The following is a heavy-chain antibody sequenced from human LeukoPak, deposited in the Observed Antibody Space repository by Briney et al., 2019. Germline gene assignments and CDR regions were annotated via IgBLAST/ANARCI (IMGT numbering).Heavy chain of an antibody. CDR2: IWYDGSNK. Sequence: PGGSLRLSCAAFGFTFSDYGMHWVRQAPGRGLEWVAVIWYDGSNKYYADSVKGRFTISRDNSKSTLYLQINSLRAEDTAVYYCARASGPFVYWGQGTLVTVSS. CDR1: GFTFSDYG. D-gene: IGHD1-14*01. CDR3: ARASGPFVY. J-gene: IGHJ4*02. V-gene: IGHV3-33*01.